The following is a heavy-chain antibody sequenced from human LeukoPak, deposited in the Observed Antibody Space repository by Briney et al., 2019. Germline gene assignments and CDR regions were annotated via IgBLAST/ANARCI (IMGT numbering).Heavy chain of an antibody. V-gene: IGHV3-23*01. CDR3: AKYVLVTGADAFDI. D-gene: IGHD2-8*02. Sequence: GGSLRLSCAASGFIFSNFPMTWVRQAPGKGLEWVSSISESGGRTYYVDSVKGRFTISRDNSQNTLYLQMNSLRAEDTALYYCAKYVLVTGADAFDIWGQGTMVTVSS. CDR2: ISESGGRT. J-gene: IGHJ3*02. CDR1: GFIFSNFP.